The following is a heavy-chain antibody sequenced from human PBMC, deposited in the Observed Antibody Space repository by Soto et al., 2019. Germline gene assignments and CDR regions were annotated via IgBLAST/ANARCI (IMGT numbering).Heavy chain of an antibody. CDR1: GYSFTSYW. Sequence: VESLKISCKGSGYSFTSYWIGCVLQMPGKGLEWMGIIYPGDSDTRYSPSFQGQVTISADKSISTAYLQWSSLKASDTAMYYCARRPPIYEGNWFDPWGQGTLVTVSS. J-gene: IGHJ5*02. CDR2: IYPGDSDT. V-gene: IGHV5-51*01. CDR3: ARRPPIYEGNWFDP. D-gene: IGHD5-12*01.